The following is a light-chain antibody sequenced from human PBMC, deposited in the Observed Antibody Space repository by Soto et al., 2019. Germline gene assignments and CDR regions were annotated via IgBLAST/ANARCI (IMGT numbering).Light chain of an antibody. V-gene: IGKV4-1*01. CDR2: WAS. Sequence: DIVMTKSPDSLAESLGERATINCKSSQSVLYSSNNKNYLAWYQQRPGQPPKLLIYWASTRESGVPDRFSGSGSGTDFTLTITSLQAEDVAVYYCQQYESTPPTFGQGTKLEIK. CDR1: QSVLYSSNNKNY. J-gene: IGKJ2*01. CDR3: QQYESTPPT.